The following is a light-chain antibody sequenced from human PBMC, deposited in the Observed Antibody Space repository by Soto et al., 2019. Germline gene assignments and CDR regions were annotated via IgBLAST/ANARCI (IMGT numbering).Light chain of an antibody. J-gene: IGLJ2*01. V-gene: IGLV4-69*02. Sequence: QLVLTQSPSASASLGASVKLTCTLSSGYASYAIAWHQQQPEKGPRYLMKVNSDGSHIKGDGIAARFSGSSSGAERYLTISSLQSEDEADYYCQTWGTGIQVFGGGTKVTVL. CDR1: SGYASYA. CDR3: QTWGTGIQV. CDR2: VNSDGSH.